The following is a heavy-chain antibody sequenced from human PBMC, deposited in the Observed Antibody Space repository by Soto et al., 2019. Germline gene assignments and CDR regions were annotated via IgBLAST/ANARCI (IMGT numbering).Heavy chain of an antibody. CDR3: ARKPYGSGLFDP. CDR1: GYNFIDYD. D-gene: IGHD6-19*01. CDR2: MTPNSGNT. Sequence: QVHLVQSGAEVKKPGASVKVSCKASGYNFIDYDINWVRQSTGQGLEWMGWMTPNSGNTGYAQKFQGRVTLTRDTSIGAAYMELSSLKSEYPAVYYCARKPYGSGLFDPWGQGTLVTVSS. J-gene: IGHJ5*02. V-gene: IGHV1-8*01.